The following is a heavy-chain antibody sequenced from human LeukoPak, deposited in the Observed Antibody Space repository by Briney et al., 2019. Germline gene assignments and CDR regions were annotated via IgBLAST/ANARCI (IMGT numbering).Heavy chain of an antibody. CDR2: INAGNGNT. J-gene: IGHJ5*02. D-gene: IGHD1-20*01. Sequence: ASVKVSCKASGYTLTSYAMHWVRQAPGQRLEWMGWINAGNGNTKYSQKFQGRVTITRDTSASTAYMELSSLRSEDTAVYYCARGRYDFNWFDPWGQGTLVTVSS. CDR3: ARGRYDFNWFDP. V-gene: IGHV1-3*01. CDR1: GYTLTSYA.